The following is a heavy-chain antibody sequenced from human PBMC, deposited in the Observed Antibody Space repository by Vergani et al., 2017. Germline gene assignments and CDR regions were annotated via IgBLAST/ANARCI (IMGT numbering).Heavy chain of an antibody. CDR1: GGSFSGYY. CDR2: INHSGST. CDR3: ARPRSWGSYNWFDP. Sequence: QVQLQQWGAGLLKPSETLSLTCAVYGGSFSGYYWSWIRQPPGKGLEWIGEINHSGSTNYNPSLKSRVTISVDTSKNQFSLKLSSVTAADTAVYYSARPRSWGSYNWFDPWGQGTLVTVSS. V-gene: IGHV4-34*01. J-gene: IGHJ5*02. D-gene: IGHD6-13*01.